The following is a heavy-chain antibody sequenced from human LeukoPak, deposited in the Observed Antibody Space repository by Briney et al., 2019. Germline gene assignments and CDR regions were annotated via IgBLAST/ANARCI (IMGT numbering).Heavy chain of an antibody. CDR3: ARDRHHYDFWSGYYQSYYFDY. D-gene: IGHD3-3*01. Sequence: SETLSLTCTVSGGSISSYYWSWIRQPAGKGLEWIGRIYTSGSTNYNPSLKSRVTMSVDTSKNQFSLKLSSVTAADTAEYYCARDRHHYDFWSGYYQSYYFDYWGQGTLVTVSS. J-gene: IGHJ4*02. CDR1: GGSISSYY. V-gene: IGHV4-4*07. CDR2: IYTSGST.